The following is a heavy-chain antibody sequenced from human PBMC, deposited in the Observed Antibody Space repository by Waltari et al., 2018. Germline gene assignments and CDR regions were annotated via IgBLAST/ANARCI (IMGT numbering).Heavy chain of an antibody. CDR3: ARDMAVAPTGYYYYGMDV. V-gene: IGHV4-59*01. CDR2: IYYSGST. J-gene: IGHJ6*02. Sequence: QVQLQETGPGRVKPSETLSLTCTVYGSSIGSYDWNWILQPPGKGLEWIGYIYYSGSTNYNTSLKSRVTISVDTSKNQFSLKLSSVTAADTAVYYCARDMAVAPTGYYYYGMDVWGQGTTVTVSS. CDR1: GSSIGSYD. D-gene: IGHD6-19*01.